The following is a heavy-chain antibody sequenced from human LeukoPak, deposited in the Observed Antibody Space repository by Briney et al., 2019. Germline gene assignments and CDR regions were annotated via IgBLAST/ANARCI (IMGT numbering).Heavy chain of an antibody. V-gene: IGHV3-7*05. CDR2: IKEDGSTK. D-gene: IGHD5-24*01. CDR1: GFTFRNFW. CDR3: ARDTGFNTFDY. Sequence: GGSLRLSCAASGFTFRNFWMSWVRQAPGRGLKWVGNIKEDGSTKYYLDSVKGRVTISRDNARSSLHLQLDSLRAEDTAVYFCARDTGFNTFDYWGQGTLVTVSS. J-gene: IGHJ4*02.